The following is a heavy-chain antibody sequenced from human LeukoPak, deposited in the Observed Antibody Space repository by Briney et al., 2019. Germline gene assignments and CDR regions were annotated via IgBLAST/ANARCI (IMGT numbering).Heavy chain of an antibody. J-gene: IGHJ4*02. D-gene: IGHD4-23*01. CDR1: GFTFSDSI. CDR2: ISYDGSEK. V-gene: IGHV3-30*03. CDR3: ARKGDGGRSFDY. Sequence: GGSLRLSCVASGFTFSDSILNWVRQAPGKGLEWVAVISYDGSEKHYADPVKGRFTISRDNSKNTLYLQVNSLRAEDTAVYYCARKGDGGRSFDYWGQGTLVTVSS.